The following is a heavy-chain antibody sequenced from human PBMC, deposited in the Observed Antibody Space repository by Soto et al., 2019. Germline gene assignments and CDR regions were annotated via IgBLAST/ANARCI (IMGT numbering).Heavy chain of an antibody. D-gene: IGHD3-3*01. Sequence: PSETLSLTCTVSGGSISSGGYYWSWIRQHPGKGLEWIGYIYYSGSTYYNPSLKSRVTISVDTSKNQFSLKLSSVTAADTAVYYCARDQGITTFGVYSMYYYGMDVWGQGTTVTVS. CDR1: GGSISSGGYY. V-gene: IGHV4-31*03. CDR2: IYYSGST. CDR3: ARDQGITTFGVYSMYYYGMDV. J-gene: IGHJ6*02.